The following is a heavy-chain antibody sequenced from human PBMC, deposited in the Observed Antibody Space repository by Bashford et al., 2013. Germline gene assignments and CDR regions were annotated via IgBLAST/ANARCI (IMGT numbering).Heavy chain of an antibody. Sequence: SETLSLTCAVYGGSFSGYYWNWIRQPPGKGPEWIGEINHSGSTNYNPSLKSRVTISVDTSKNQFSLKLSSVTAADTAVYYCARDRGYCSGGSCYHAFDIWGQGTMVTVSS. CDR3: ARDRGYCSGGSCYHAFDI. CDR1: GGSFSGYY. CDR2: INHSGST. V-gene: IGHV4-34*01. D-gene: IGHD2-15*01. J-gene: IGHJ3*02.